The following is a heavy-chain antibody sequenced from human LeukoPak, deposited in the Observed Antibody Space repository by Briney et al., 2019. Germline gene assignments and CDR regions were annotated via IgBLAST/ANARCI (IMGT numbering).Heavy chain of an antibody. D-gene: IGHD2-2*01. CDR1: GYTFTGYY. V-gene: IGHV1-2*02. Sequence: PKASVKVSCKASGYTFTGYYMHWVRQAPGQGLEWMGWINPNSGGTNYAQKYQGRVTMTRDTSISTAYMELSRLRSDDTAVYYCAGVPAVLKAIYYYYGMDVWGQGTTVTVSS. J-gene: IGHJ6*02. CDR3: AGVPAVLKAIYYYYGMDV. CDR2: INPNSGGT.